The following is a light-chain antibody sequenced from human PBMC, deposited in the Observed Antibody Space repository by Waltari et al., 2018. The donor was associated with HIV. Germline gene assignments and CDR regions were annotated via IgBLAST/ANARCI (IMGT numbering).Light chain of an antibody. CDR3: SAWDASLGAWM. CDR2: SNI. V-gene: IGLV1-44*01. J-gene: IGLJ3*02. CDR1: TSNIGTNN. Sequence: QYVLPQPPSASGTPGQRIIISCSGSTSNIGTNNVNWYQQLPGTTPRLLMHSNIQRPSGVPDRFSGSRSGTSASLAISGLQSEDEADYYCSAWDASLGAWMFGGGTKLTVL.